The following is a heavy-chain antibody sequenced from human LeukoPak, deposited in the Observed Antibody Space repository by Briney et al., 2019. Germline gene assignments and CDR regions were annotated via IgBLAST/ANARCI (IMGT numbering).Heavy chain of an antibody. CDR1: GFTFDDYT. V-gene: IGHV3-43*01. D-gene: IGHD1-1*01. CDR2: ISWDGGST. J-gene: IGHJ4*02. Sequence: GGSLRLSCAASGFTFDDYTMHWVRQAPGKGLEWVSLISWDGGSTYYADSVKGRFTISRDNSKNSLYLQMNSLRTEDTALYYCAKDMGYNWKGGQGLIDYWGQGTLVTVSS. CDR3: AKDMGYNWKGGQGLIDY.